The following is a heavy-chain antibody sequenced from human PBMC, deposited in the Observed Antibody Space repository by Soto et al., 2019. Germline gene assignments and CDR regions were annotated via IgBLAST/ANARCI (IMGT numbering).Heavy chain of an antibody. CDR2: ISGSGTGT. V-gene: IGHV3-23*04. CDR1: GFTFSSYA. D-gene: IGHD7-27*01. Sequence: EVQLVESGGGLVQPGGSLRLSCEGSGFTFSSYALSWVRLRPGRGLEWVAWISGSGTGTNSADSVKGRFTITRDNSEPTVCLQMNSLTVEDKAVYYCAKERTGGNHYYGMVVWGQGTTVNVSS. CDR3: AKERTGGNHYYGMVV. J-gene: IGHJ6*02.